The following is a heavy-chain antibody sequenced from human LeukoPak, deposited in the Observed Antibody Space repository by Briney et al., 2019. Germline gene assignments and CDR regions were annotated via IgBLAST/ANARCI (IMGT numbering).Heavy chain of an antibody. J-gene: IGHJ4*02. V-gene: IGHV3-30*18. CDR2: ISYDGSNK. CDR3: AKEREGLYYDFWSGYCFDY. D-gene: IGHD3-3*01. CDR1: GFTFSSYG. Sequence: HPGGSLRLSCAASGFTFSSYGMHGVRQAPGKGLEWVAVISYDGSNKYYADSVRGRFTISRDNSKNTLYLQMNSLRAEDTAVCYCAKEREGLYYDFWSGYCFDYWGQGTLVTVSS.